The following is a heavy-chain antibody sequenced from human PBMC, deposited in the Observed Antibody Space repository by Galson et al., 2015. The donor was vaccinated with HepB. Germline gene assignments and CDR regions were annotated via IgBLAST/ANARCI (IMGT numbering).Heavy chain of an antibody. J-gene: IGHJ4*02. Sequence: SLRLSCAASGFTFSRYWMSWVRQAPGKGLEWVATINQNGSEKYYVDSVKGRFTISRDNAKNSVYLQMNSLRVEDTAVYYCVRLAYYFDYWGQGTLVTVSS. CDR2: INQNGSEK. CDR3: VRLAYYFDY. V-gene: IGHV3-7*01. CDR1: GFTFSRYW. D-gene: IGHD6-6*01.